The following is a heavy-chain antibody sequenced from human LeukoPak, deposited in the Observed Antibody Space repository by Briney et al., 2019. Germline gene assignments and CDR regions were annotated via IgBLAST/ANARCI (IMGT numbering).Heavy chain of an antibody. CDR1: TXSXYX. Sequence: TXSXYXXXWVRQAPGKGLESVSAIISNGGSTYYANSVKGRFTISRDNSKNTLYLQMGSLRVEDMAVYYCARVRMGATVSDFYYYYMDVWGKGTTVTVSS. CDR2: IISNGGST. D-gene: IGHD1-26*01. CDR3: ARVRMGATVSDFYYYYMDV. J-gene: IGHJ6*03. V-gene: IGHV3-64*01.